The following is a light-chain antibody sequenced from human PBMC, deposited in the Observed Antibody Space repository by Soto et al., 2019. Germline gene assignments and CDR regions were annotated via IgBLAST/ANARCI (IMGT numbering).Light chain of an antibody. CDR2: DVT. CDR3: TSYTSSSTYA. V-gene: IGLV2-14*03. J-gene: IGLJ1*01. CDR1: SSDVGGFNY. Sequence: QSALTQPASVSGSPGQSITISCTGTSSDVGGFNYVSWYQQHPGKAPKLMIYDVTNRPSGVSYRFSGSKSGNTASLTISGLQAEDEADYYCTSYTSSSTYAFGPGTK.